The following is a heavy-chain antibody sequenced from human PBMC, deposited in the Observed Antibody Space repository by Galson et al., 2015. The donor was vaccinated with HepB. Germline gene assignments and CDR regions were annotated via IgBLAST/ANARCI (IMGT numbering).Heavy chain of an antibody. CDR2: IIPIFGIA. J-gene: IGHJ5*02. D-gene: IGHD5-12*01. CDR3: ARSMDIVATWFDP. V-gene: IGHV1-69*10. CDR1: GGTFSSYA. Sequence: SVKVSCKASGGTFSSYAISWVRQAPGQGLEWMGGIIPIFGIANYAQKFQGRVTITADKSTSTAYMELSSLRSEDTAVYYCARSMDIVATWFDPWGQGTLVTVSS.